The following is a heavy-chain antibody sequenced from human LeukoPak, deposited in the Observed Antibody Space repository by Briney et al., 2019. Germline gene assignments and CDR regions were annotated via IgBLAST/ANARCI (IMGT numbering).Heavy chain of an antibody. V-gene: IGHV4-59*01. D-gene: IGHD2-2*01. J-gene: IGHJ5*02. CDR2: IYYSGST. CDR3: ARTVVVPAATFDP. CDR1: GGSISSYY. Sequence: SETLSLTCTVSGGSISSYYWSWIRQPPGKGLEWIGYIYYSGSTNYNPPLKSRVTISVDTSKNQFSLKLSSVTAADTAVYYCARTVVVPAATFDPWGQGTLVTVSS.